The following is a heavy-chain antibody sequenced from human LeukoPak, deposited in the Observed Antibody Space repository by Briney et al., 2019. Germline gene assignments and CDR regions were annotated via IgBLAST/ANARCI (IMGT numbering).Heavy chain of an antibody. Sequence: SVKVSRKASGYTHTGYYMHWVRQPRAQGLEWMGRINPNRGGTNYVLNFHGRLIINLDTSISTAYMELSRLRSDDAAVYFCDGATLNHDAFDIWGQGRRVTVS. J-gene: IGHJ3*02. CDR1: GYTHTGYY. D-gene: IGHD1-26*01. V-gene: IGHV1-2*02. CDR3: DGATLNHDAFDI. CDR2: INPNRGGT.